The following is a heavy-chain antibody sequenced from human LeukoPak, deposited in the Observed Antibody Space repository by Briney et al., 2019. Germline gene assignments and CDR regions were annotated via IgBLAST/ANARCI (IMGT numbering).Heavy chain of an antibody. CDR2: IWYGGSNK. CDR3: ARGYCSGGSCYSVDY. V-gene: IGHV3-33*08. D-gene: IGHD2-15*01. J-gene: IGHJ4*02. CDR1: GFTFSSYG. Sequence: GGSLRLSCAASGFTFSSYGMHWVRQAPGKGLEWVAVIWYGGSNKYYADSVKGRFTISRDNSKNTLYLQMNSLRAEDTAVYYCARGYCSGGSCYSVDYWGQGTLVTVSS.